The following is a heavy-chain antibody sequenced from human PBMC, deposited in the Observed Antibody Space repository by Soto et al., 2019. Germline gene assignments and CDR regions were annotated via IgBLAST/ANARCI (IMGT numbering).Heavy chain of an antibody. Sequence: SETLSLTCAVSGGSMSRTNWWSWVRQSPGKGLEWIGEIFHSGNTNYNPSLKSRVAMSVDKSQNRFSLKLSSVTAADTAVYYCARVGNYDILTGYKYFDYWGQGTLVTVSS. CDR1: GGSMSRTNW. V-gene: IGHV4-4*02. CDR2: IFHSGNT. CDR3: ARVGNYDILTGYKYFDY. J-gene: IGHJ4*02. D-gene: IGHD3-9*01.